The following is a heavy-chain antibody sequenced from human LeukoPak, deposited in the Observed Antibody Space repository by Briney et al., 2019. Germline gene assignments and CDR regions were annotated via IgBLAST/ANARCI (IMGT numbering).Heavy chain of an antibody. CDR1: GGSFSGYY. J-gene: IGHJ4*02. CDR2: FYHSGSP. CDR3: ARHGFSSGWKPAYFDY. D-gene: IGHD6-19*01. V-gene: IGHV4-34*01. Sequence: SETLSLTCAVYGGSFSGYYWSWIRQPPGKGLEWIGNFYHSGSPHYNPSLRSRVTISVDTSKNQFSLTLTSVTAADTAVYYCARHGFSSGWKPAYFDYWGQGTLVTVSS.